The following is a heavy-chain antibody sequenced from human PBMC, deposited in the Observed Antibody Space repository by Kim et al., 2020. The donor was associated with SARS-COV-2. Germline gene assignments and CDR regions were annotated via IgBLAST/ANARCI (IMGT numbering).Heavy chain of an antibody. CDR2: ISGTSNSI. D-gene: IGHD3-10*01. V-gene: IGHV3-21*01. Sequence: GGSLRLSCAASGFTFNTYTMHWVRQAPGKGLEWVSSISGTSNSIYYADSMKGRFTISRDNAKSSLDLQMNSLRAEDTAVYYCARDRLYGSATYYFYYWG. CDR1: GFTFNTYT. CDR3: ARDRLYGSATYYFYY. J-gene: IGHJ4*01.